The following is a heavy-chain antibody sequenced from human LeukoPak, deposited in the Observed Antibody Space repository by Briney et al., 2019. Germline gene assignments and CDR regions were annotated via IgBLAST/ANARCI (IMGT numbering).Heavy chain of an antibody. Sequence: GGSLRLSCAAPGSPLISYWMSWVRRAPGKGLGWVSAISGSGGSTYYADSVKGRFTISRDNSKNTLYLQMNSLRAEDTAVYYYAKMTGLRYFDWLLFLDYWGQGTLVTVSS. V-gene: IGHV3-23*01. D-gene: IGHD3-9*01. CDR3: AKMTGLRYFDWLLFLDY. CDR2: ISGSGGST. J-gene: IGHJ4*02. CDR1: GSPLISYW.